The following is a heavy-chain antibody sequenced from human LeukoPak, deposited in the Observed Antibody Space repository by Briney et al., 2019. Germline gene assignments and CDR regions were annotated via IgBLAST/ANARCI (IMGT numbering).Heavy chain of an antibody. D-gene: IGHD2-15*01. J-gene: IGHJ4*02. V-gene: IGHV4-34*01. CDR1: GGSFSGYY. CDR3: ARGRYCSGGSCYSWRTDATTVTTPFDY. CDR2: INHSGST. Sequence: SETLSLTCAVYGGSFSGYYWSWIRQPPGKGLEWIGEINHSGSTNYNPSLKSRVTISVDTSKNQFSLKLSSVTAADTAVYYCARGRYCSGGSCYSWRTDATTVTTPFDYWGQGTLVTVSS.